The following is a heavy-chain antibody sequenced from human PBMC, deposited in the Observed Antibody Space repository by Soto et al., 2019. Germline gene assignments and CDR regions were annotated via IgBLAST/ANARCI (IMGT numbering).Heavy chain of an antibody. D-gene: IGHD4-17*01. CDR1: GYSFTNYW. Sequence: EVQLVQSGAEVKKSGESLKISCKDSGYSFTNYWIAWVRQMPGKGLEWMGIIYPGDSRTRYSPSFQGQVTISVDKSISTVYLLWSSLKASDTAMYYCARDLDYGGNSEASAIWGQGTMVTVSS. J-gene: IGHJ3*02. V-gene: IGHV5-51*03. CDR2: IYPGDSRT. CDR3: ARDLDYGGNSEASAI.